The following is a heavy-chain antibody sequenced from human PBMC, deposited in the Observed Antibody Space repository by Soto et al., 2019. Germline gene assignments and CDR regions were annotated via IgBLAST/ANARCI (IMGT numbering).Heavy chain of an antibody. Sequence: DSVKVSCKASGYTFTSYCMQCVRQAPVQGLEWMGIINPSGGSTSYAQKFQGRVTMTRDTSTSTVYMELSSLRSEDTAVYYCAREDFWSGYSRGWFDPWGQGTLVTVSS. CDR3: AREDFWSGYSRGWFDP. J-gene: IGHJ5*02. D-gene: IGHD3-3*01. CDR2: INPSGGST. CDR1: GYTFTSYC. V-gene: IGHV1-46*01.